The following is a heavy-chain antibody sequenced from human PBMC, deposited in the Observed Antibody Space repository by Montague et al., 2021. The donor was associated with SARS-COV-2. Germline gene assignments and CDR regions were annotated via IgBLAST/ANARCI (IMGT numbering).Heavy chain of an antibody. Sequence: SETLSLTCTVSGGSPTNYYSSWIRQPPGKGLEWIGYIYYTGSTTYNPPLESQATMSVDTSKNQSTLKLTSVTAADTAVYYCSREYYDFLSCYYGFDSWGQGTLVTVSS. D-gene: IGHD3-9*01. CDR3: SREYYDFLSCYYGFDS. CDR1: GGSPTNYY. CDR2: IYYTGST. J-gene: IGHJ4*02. V-gene: IGHV4-59*01.